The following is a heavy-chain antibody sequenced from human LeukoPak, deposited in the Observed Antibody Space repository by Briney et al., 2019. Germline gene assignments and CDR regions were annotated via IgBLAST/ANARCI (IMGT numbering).Heavy chain of an antibody. J-gene: IGHJ6*04. CDR1: GFTFSSYA. CDR2: ISGSGGST. D-gene: IGHD2-2*01. Sequence: PGGSLRLSCAASGFTFSSYAMSWVRQAPGKGLEWVSAISGSGGSTYYADSEKGRFTISRDNSKNTLYLQMNSLRAEDTAVYYCAKSGYCSSTSCYPRHYYYYGMDVWGKGTTVTVSS. V-gene: IGHV3-23*01. CDR3: AKSGYCSSTSCYPRHYYYYGMDV.